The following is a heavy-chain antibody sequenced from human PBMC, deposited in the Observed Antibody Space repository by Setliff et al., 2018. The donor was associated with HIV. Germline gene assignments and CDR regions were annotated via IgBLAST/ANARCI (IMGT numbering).Heavy chain of an antibody. V-gene: IGHV4-39*07. CDR1: GGSISSSTYY. Sequence: SETLSLTCTVSGGSISSSTYYWGWIRQPPGEGLEWIGSIYFSGSAHYNPSLKSRVTISVDTSKNQFSLKLSSVTAADTAVYYCARGGGYNFWSGYSHYFYMDVWGKGTTVTVSS. CDR3: ARGGGYNFWSGYSHYFYMDV. D-gene: IGHD3-3*01. J-gene: IGHJ6*03. CDR2: IYFSGSA.